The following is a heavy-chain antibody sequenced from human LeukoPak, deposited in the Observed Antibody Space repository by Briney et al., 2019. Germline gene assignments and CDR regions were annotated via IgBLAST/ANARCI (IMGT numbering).Heavy chain of an antibody. CDR1: GFIFGGYG. CDR2: INSDGSNT. V-gene: IGHV3-74*03. Sequence: GGSLRLSCAASGFIFGGYGMHWVRQAPGKGLVWVSYINSDGSNTMYADSVKGRFTISRDNAKNTLYLQMNSLRVEDTAVYYCARGGYGSIDYWGQGTLVTVSS. D-gene: IGHD4-17*01. CDR3: ARGGYGSIDY. J-gene: IGHJ4*02.